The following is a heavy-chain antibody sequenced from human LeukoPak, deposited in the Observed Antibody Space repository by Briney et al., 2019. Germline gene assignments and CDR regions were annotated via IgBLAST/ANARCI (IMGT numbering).Heavy chain of an antibody. CDR2: IYHSGTT. D-gene: IGHD2/OR15-2a*01. V-gene: IGHV4-30-2*01. J-gene: IGHJ4*02. CDR1: GGSMSSGGYS. Sequence: SETLSLTCAVSGGSMSSGGYSWSWIRQPPGKGLEFIGYIYHSGTTYYDPSLKSRLTISVDRSENQLSLKLTSVTAADTAVYYCAGHHPRNTVDFWGQGTLVTVSS. CDR3: AGHHPRNTVDF.